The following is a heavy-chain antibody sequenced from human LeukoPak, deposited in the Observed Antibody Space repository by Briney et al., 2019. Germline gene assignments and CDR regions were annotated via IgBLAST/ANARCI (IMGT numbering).Heavy chain of an antibody. J-gene: IGHJ5*02. CDR1: GGSISSSSYY. V-gene: IGHV4-39*07. Sequence: SETLSLTCTVSGGSISSSSYYWGWIRQPPGKGLEWIGRIYYSGSTYYNPSLKSRVTISVDTSKNQFSLKLSSVTAADTAVYYCARGEYDILTGPLGGFDPWGQGTLVTVSS. CDR3: ARGEYDILTGPLGGFDP. CDR2: IYYSGST. D-gene: IGHD3-9*01.